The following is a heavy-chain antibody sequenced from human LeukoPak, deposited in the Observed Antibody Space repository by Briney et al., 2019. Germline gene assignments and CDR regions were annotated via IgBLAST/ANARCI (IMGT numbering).Heavy chain of an antibody. Sequence: GGSLRLSCAASGFTFSSHGMHWVRQAPGKGLEWVAVISYDGSNKYYADSVKGRFTISRDNSKNTLYLQMNSLRAEDTAVYYCAKESEYSSGWSHFDYWGQGTLVTVSS. CDR2: ISYDGSNK. D-gene: IGHD6-19*01. V-gene: IGHV3-30*18. CDR1: GFTFSSHG. J-gene: IGHJ4*02. CDR3: AKESEYSSGWSHFDY.